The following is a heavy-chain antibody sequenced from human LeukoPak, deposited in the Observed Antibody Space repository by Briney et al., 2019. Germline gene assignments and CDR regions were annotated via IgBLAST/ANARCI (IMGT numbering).Heavy chain of an antibody. V-gene: IGHV4-34*01. CDR3: ARGLTIFGVELDY. J-gene: IGHJ4*02. CDR2: INHSGST. CDR1: GFTFSSYE. Sequence: PGGSLRLSCAASGFTFSSYEMNWVRQAPGKGLEWIGEINHSGSTNYNPSLKSRVTISVDTSKNQFSLKLSSVTAADTAVYYCARGLTIFGVELDYWGQGTLVTVSS. D-gene: IGHD3-3*01.